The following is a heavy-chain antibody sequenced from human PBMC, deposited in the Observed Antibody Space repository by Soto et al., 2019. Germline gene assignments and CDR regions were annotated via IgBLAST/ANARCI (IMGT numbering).Heavy chain of an antibody. D-gene: IGHD3-16*02. CDR3: ARGLRLRLGALSLYRGLNAFDI. Sequence: GGSLRLSCAASGFTFSGSDMYWVRQATGKGLEWVSTIGTSGDTDYSDSVKGRFTISRENAQNSLYLQMNSLRAGDTAVYFCARGLRLRLGALSLYRGLNAFDIWGQVTMVTVSS. V-gene: IGHV3-13*01. J-gene: IGHJ3*02. CDR2: IGTSGDT. CDR1: GFTFSGSD.